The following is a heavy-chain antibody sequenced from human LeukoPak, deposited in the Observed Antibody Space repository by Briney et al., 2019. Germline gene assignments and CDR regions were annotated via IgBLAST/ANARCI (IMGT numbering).Heavy chain of an antibody. CDR3: AKEMYYYDSGYYFDY. V-gene: IGHV3-23*01. CDR1: GFTFSSYA. Sequence: PGGSLRLSCAASGFTFSSYAMSWVRQAPGKGLEWVSAISGSGGSTHYADSVKGRFTISRDNSKNTLYLQMNSLRAEDTAVYYCAKEMYYYDSGYYFDYWGQGTLVTVSS. CDR2: ISGSGGST. J-gene: IGHJ4*02. D-gene: IGHD3-22*01.